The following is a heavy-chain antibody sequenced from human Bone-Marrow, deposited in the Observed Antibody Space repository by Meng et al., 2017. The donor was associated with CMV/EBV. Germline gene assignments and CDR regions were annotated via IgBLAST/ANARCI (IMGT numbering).Heavy chain of an antibody. CDR3: ARAAHTIVGEVIMTDFDH. D-gene: IGHD3-3*01. Sequence: ASVKVSCKTSGYTFNAYGINWVRQAPGQGLEWLGWVSGYNGKTDYAQKFQGRVTMTTDTSTSTAYMELRSLRADDTAVYYRARAAHTIVGEVIMTDFDHWGQGTLVTVSS. J-gene: IGHJ4*02. CDR1: GYTFNAYG. V-gene: IGHV1-18*01. CDR2: VSGYNGKT.